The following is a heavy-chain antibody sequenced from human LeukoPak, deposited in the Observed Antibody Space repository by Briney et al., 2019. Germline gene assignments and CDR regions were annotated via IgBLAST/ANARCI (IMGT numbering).Heavy chain of an antibody. Sequence: SQTLSLTCTLSGRSLSSYYWSWIRQPPGKGLEWIGYIYYSGSTNYNPSLKSRVTISVDTSKNQFSLKLSSVTAADTAVYYCARHRDSAGALGWGQGTLVTVSS. V-gene: IGHV4-59*08. J-gene: IGHJ4*02. CDR2: IYYSGST. D-gene: IGHD6-19*01. CDR1: GRSLSSYY. CDR3: ARHRDSAGALG.